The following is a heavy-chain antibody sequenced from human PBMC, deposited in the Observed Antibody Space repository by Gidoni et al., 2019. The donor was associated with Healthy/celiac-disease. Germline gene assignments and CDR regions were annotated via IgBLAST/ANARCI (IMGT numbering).Heavy chain of an antibody. Sequence: QVQLVESGGGVVQPGRSLRLSCAAPGFTFSSYAMHWVRQAPGKGLEWVAVISYDGSNKYYADSVKGRFTISRDNSKNTLYLQMNSLRAEDTAVYYCARDQGSGTSYWFDPWGQGTLVTVSS. J-gene: IGHJ5*02. CDR2: ISYDGSNK. CDR1: GFTFSSYA. V-gene: IGHV3-30-3*01. CDR3: ARDQGSGTSYWFDP. D-gene: IGHD3-10*01.